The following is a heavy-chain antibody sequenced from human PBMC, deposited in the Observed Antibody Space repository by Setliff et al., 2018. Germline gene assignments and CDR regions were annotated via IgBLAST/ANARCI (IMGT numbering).Heavy chain of an antibody. CDR2: TIPIFGTT. J-gene: IGHJ6*03. Sequence: VASVKVSCKASGGTFSSYGISWVRQAPGQGLEWMGGTIPIFGTTNYAQKFQGRVTIITDESTSTAYMQLSSLRSEDTAVYNCVREGVDSRSSTDYRYYMDVWGKGTTVTVSS. CDR3: VREGVDSRSSTDYRYYMDV. D-gene: IGHD3-22*01. V-gene: IGHV1-69*05. CDR1: GGTFSSYG.